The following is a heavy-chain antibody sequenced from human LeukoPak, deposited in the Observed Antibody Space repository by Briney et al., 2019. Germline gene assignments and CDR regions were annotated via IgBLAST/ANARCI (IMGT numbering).Heavy chain of an antibody. CDR2: FSSGGRT. V-gene: IGHV3-53*01. CDR1: GFTVSTYS. CDR3: ASILYG. Sequence: GGSLRLPCAASGFTVSTYSMSWVRQAPGRGLEWVATFSSGGRTSYADSVKGRFTISRDTSQNTVYLQMNSLRDEDTALYYCASILYGWGQGTLVTVSS. J-gene: IGHJ4*02. D-gene: IGHD2/OR15-2a*01.